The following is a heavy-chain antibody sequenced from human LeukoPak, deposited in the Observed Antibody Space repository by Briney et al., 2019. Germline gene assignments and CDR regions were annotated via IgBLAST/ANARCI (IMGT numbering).Heavy chain of an antibody. CDR2: IHYSGST. D-gene: IGHD3-10*01. V-gene: IGHV4-39*07. CDR1: GGSISSSIYF. CDR3: ARDPHYYGSGSRGGY. Sequence: SETLSLTCTVSGGSISSSIYFWGWIRQPPGKGLEWIGSIHYSGSTNYNPSLKSRVTISVDKSKNQFSLKLSSVTAADTAVYYCARDPHYYGSGSRGGYWGQGTLVTVSS. J-gene: IGHJ4*02.